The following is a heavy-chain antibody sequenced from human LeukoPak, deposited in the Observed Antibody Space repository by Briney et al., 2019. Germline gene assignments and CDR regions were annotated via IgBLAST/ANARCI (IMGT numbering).Heavy chain of an antibody. J-gene: IGHJ4*02. V-gene: IGHV4-59*02. Sequence: SETLSLTCTVSGNSVSGYYWTWIRQPPGKGLEWIGYLYYSGSTNYNPSLKSRVTISVDTSKNQFSLKLTSVTAADTAVYYCARSGRGNSAGFDCWGQGTLVTVSS. D-gene: IGHD3-10*01. CDR3: ARSGRGNSAGFDC. CDR2: LYYSGST. CDR1: GNSVSGYY.